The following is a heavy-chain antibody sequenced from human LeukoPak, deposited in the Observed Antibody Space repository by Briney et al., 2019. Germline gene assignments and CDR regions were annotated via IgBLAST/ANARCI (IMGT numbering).Heavy chain of an antibody. CDR3: ARGIAAAGSPSAEYFQH. CDR2: IYTSGST. V-gene: IGHV4-4*07. D-gene: IGHD6-13*01. CDR1: GGSISSYY. J-gene: IGHJ1*01. Sequence: SETLSLTCTVSGGSISSYYWSWIRQPAGKGLEWIGRIYTSGSTNYNPSLKSRVTMSVDTSKNQFSLKLSSVTAADTAVYYCARGIAAAGSPSAEYFQHWGQGTLVTVSS.